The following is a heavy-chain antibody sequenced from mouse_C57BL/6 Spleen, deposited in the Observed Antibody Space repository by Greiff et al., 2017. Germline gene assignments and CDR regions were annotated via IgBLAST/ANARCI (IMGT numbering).Heavy chain of an antibody. D-gene: IGHD2-4*01. J-gene: IGHJ2*01. Sequence: EVMLVESGGGLVKPGGSLKLSCAASGFTFSSYAMSWVRQTPGKRLEWVATISDGGGYTYYPDNVKGRFTISRDNAKNNLYLQMSHLKSEDTAMYYCAREGIIYYDYDVTSFDYWGQGTTLTVSS. CDR1: GFTFSSYA. V-gene: IGHV5-4*01. CDR2: ISDGGGYT. CDR3: AREGIIYYDYDVTSFDY.